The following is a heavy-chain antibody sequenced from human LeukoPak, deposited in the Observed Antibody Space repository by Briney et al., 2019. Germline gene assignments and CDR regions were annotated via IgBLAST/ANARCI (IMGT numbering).Heavy chain of an antibody. Sequence: SETLSLTCTVSGGSISSGGYYRSWIRQHPGKGLEWIGYIYYSGSTYYNPSLKSRVTISVDTSKNQSSLKLSSVTAADTAVYYCARLAAEKYYYYYMDVWGKGTTVTVSS. D-gene: IGHD2-15*01. V-gene: IGHV4-31*03. CDR3: ARLAAEKYYYYYMDV. CDR2: IYYSGST. J-gene: IGHJ6*03. CDR1: GGSISSGGYY.